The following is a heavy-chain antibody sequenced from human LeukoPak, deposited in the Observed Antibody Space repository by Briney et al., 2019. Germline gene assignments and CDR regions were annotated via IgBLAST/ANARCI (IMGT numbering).Heavy chain of an antibody. Sequence: GASVKVSCKDSGYTFTSYGISWVRQAPGQGLEWMGWISPYSGNTNYAQRLQGRVTMTTDTSTSTAYMELRSLRSDDTAVYYCARGGLGYCSGGSCPNNWFDPWGQGTLVTVSS. CDR1: GYTFTSYG. D-gene: IGHD2-15*01. CDR3: ARGGLGYCSGGSCPNNWFDP. CDR2: ISPYSGNT. V-gene: IGHV1-18*01. J-gene: IGHJ5*02.